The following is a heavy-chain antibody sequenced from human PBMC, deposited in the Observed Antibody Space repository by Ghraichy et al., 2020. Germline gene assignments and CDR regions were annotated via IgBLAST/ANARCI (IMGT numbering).Heavy chain of an antibody. CDR3: ARVHSSGGGAFDI. CDR1: GGTFSSYA. V-gene: IGHV1-69*13. CDR2: IIPIFGTA. J-gene: IGHJ3*02. Sequence: SVKVSCKASGGTFSSYAISWVRQAPGQGLEWMGGIIPIFGTANYAQKFQGRVTITADESTSTAYMELSSLRSEDTAVYYCARVHSSGGGAFDIWGQGTMVTVSS. D-gene: IGHD6-19*01.